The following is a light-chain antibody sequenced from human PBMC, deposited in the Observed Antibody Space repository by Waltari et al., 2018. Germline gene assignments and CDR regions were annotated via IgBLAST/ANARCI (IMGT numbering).Light chain of an antibody. CDR3: QQYSRSPFT. CDR2: GAS. J-gene: IGKJ4*01. V-gene: IGKV3-20*01. CDR1: QSIGSY. Sequence: EIVLTQSPGTLSLSPGERATLSCRASQSIGSYLVWYQQKPGQVPRLLIYGASGRATGIPDRFSGSGSGTDFTLAISRLEPEDFVVYYCQQYSRSPFTFGGGTKVEIK.